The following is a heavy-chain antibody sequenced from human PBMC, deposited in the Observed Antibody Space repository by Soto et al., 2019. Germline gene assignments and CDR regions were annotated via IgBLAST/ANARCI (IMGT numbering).Heavy chain of an antibody. D-gene: IGHD1-26*01. Sequence: GFVSLSCTASGFNFSNYSMHWVSQAPGKGLGWASSSFGRGSCINYADTVNRRFTISRNNAKNSLYLQINSLIADDTAVYCCARDPPDPWEPDQYFHLLGQGTRVTVSS. CDR3: ARDPPDPWEPDQYFHL. J-gene: IGHJ1*01. CDR2: SFGRGSCI. CDR1: GFNFSNYS. V-gene: IGHV3-21*06.